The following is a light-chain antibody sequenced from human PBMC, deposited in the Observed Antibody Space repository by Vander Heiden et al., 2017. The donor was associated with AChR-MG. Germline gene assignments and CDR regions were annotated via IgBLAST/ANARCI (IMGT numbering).Light chain of an antibody. J-gene: IGKJ2*02. CDR3: QQYKRYPRT. V-gene: IGKV1D-16*01. CDR2: AAS. Sequence: DIQLTQSPFSVSASVGDRVTITCRASQDVGSWLAWYQQRPAKAPKSLIYAASTFQDGVPSRFSGSGSGTDFTLTISSLQPEDFSTYYCQQYKRYPRTFGQGTKLDIK. CDR1: QDVGSW.